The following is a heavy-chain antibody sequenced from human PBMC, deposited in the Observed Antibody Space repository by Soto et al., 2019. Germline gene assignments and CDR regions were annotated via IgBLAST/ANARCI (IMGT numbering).Heavy chain of an antibody. D-gene: IGHD6-6*01. Sequence: VQLVESGGDLVQPGGSLTLSCEASGFTFSSHEMNWVRQGPGKGLEWVSYISCGSKTVHYADSVQGRFIISRDNTQRSLYLHMNGLRVEDTATYSCARSGDVPWVFDLWARGTLVTVSS. CDR2: ISCGSKTV. CDR3: ARSGDVPWVFDL. CDR1: GFTFSSHE. V-gene: IGHV3-48*03. J-gene: IGHJ2*01.